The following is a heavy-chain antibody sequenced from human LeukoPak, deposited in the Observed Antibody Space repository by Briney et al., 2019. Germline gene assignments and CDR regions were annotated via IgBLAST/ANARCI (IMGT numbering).Heavy chain of an antibody. CDR1: GGTFSSYA. D-gene: IGHD3-22*01. CDR3: ARARDSSGYYYYYYIDV. Sequence: ASVNVSCKASGGTFSSYAISWVRQAPGQGLEWMGGIIPIFGTANYAQKFQGRVTITTDESTSTAYMELSSLRSEDTAVYYCARARDSSGYYYYYYIDVWGKGTTVTVSS. CDR2: IIPIFGTA. J-gene: IGHJ6*03. V-gene: IGHV1-69*05.